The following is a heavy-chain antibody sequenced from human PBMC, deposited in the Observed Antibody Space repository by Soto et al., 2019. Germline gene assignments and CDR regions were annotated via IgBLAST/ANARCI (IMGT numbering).Heavy chain of an antibody. CDR1: GFTFSSYA. J-gene: IGHJ1*01. Sequence: GGSLRLSYAASGFTFSSYAMTWVRQAPGKGLEWVSAISGSGATTYHADSVKGRFTISRDNSKNTLYLQMNSLRAEDTALYYCAKDQAAAGTISRYFQHWGQGTLVTVSS. CDR2: ISGSGATT. CDR3: AKDQAAAGTISRYFQH. D-gene: IGHD6-13*01. V-gene: IGHV3-23*01.